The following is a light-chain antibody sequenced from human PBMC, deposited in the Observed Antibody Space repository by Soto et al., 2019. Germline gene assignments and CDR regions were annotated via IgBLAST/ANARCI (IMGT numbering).Light chain of an antibody. CDR2: SAS. Sequence: DIQLTQSPSFLSASVGDRVTITCRASQDISSFLAWYQQKPGKAPKLLIYSASTLQSGVPSRFSGSGSGTEFSLTISSLEHEDFETYSCQQLNNYHLTLGAGTKVDIK. CDR1: QDISSF. CDR3: QQLNNYHLT. V-gene: IGKV1-9*01. J-gene: IGKJ4*01.